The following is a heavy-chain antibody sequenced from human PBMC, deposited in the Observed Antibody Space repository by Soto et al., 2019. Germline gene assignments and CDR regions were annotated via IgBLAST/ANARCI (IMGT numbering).Heavy chain of an antibody. CDR1: EFTFSSYG. Sequence: GGSRRLSCAASEFTFSSYGMHWVRQAPGKGLEWVAVISYDGSNQYYADSVKGRFTISRDNSKNTLYLQMNSLRAEDTAVYYCAKVYRYYDSSGHFDYWGQGTLVTVSS. V-gene: IGHV3-30*18. CDR2: ISYDGSNQ. CDR3: AKVYRYYDSSGHFDY. J-gene: IGHJ4*02. D-gene: IGHD3-22*01.